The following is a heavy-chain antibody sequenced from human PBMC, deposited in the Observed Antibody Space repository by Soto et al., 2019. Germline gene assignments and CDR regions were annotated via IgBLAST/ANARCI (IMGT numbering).Heavy chain of an antibody. CDR2: MNPNSGNT. J-gene: IGHJ5*02. D-gene: IGHD3-10*01. Sequence: ASVKVSCKASGYTFTIYDINWVRQATGQGLEWMGWMNPNSGNTGYAQKFQGRVTMTRNTSISTAYMELSSLRSEDTAVYYCARGGWFGEETPFDPWGQGTLVTVSS. CDR3: ARGGWFGEETPFDP. CDR1: GYTFTIYD. V-gene: IGHV1-8*01.